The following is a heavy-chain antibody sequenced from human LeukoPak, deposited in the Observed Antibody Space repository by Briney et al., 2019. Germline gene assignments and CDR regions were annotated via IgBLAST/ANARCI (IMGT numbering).Heavy chain of an antibody. Sequence: SETLSLTCAVYGGSFSAYYWSWIRQPPGKGLEWIGYISYSGNTNSNPSLKSRVTVSVDTSKNQFSLKLSSVTAADTAVYYCARTFGDYFYYDYWGPGTLVTVSS. CDR1: GGSFSAYY. V-gene: IGHV4-59*01. D-gene: IGHD4-17*01. CDR3: ARTFGDYFYYDY. CDR2: ISYSGNT. J-gene: IGHJ4*02.